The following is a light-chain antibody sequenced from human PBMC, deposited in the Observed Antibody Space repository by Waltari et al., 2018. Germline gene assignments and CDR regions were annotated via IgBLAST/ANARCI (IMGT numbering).Light chain of an antibody. CDR3: QVWDSSTVWV. J-gene: IGLJ3*02. CDR2: QNN. V-gene: IGLV3-1*01. CDR1: GGTY. Sequence: GGTYASWYQQKPGQSPVLVIYQNNKRPSGIPERFSGSNSGKTATLTISGTQTMDEADYYCQVWDSSTVWVFGGGTKLTVL.